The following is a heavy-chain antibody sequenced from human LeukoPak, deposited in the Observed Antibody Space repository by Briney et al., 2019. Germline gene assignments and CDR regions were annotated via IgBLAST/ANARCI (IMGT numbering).Heavy chain of an antibody. CDR3: ARRGHGYGSPFDY. CDR2: YPDGNT. Sequence: HPGGSLRLSCAASGFTVSSNYMIYPDGNTFYTNSVKGRFTISRDNSKNTLDLQMSSLRAEDTAVYYCARRGHGYGSPFDYWGQGTLVTVSS. V-gene: IGHV3-66*04. D-gene: IGHD5-18*01. CDR1: GFTVSSNY. J-gene: IGHJ4*02.